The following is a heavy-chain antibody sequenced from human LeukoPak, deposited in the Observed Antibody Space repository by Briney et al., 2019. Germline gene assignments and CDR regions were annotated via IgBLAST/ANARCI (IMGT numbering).Heavy chain of an antibody. CDR1: GGTFTKWT. Sequence: SVKVSCKASGGTFTKWTLNWVRQAPGQGPEWMGRIIPVLGSVNYAQKFQGRVTITADKGTAYMELTNLRSEGMAVYYCASATSWNWFDPWGQGTLVTVSA. CDR2: IIPVLGSV. V-gene: IGHV1-69*08. D-gene: IGHD1-1*01. CDR3: ASATSWNWFDP. J-gene: IGHJ5*02.